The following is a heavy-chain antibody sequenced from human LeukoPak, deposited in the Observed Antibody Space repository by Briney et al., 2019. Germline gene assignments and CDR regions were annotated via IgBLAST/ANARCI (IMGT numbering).Heavy chain of an antibody. CDR1: GFTFSSYA. J-gene: IGHJ6*02. D-gene: IGHD1-26*01. CDR2: ISGGGGST. CDR3: AKAPGGNYYYGMDV. V-gene: IGHV3-23*01. Sequence: GGSLRLSCAASGFTFSSYAMSWVRQAPGKGLEWVSAISGGGGSTYYADSVKGRFTISRDNSKNTLYLQMNSLRAEDTAVYYCAKAPGGNYYYGMDVWGQGTTVTVSS.